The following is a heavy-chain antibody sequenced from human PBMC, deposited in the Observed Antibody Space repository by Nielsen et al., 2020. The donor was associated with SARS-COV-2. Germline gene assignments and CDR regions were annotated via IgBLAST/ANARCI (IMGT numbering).Heavy chain of an antibody. Sequence: GESLKISCAASGFTFSSYDMHWVRQAAGKGLEWVSTIGTAGDTYYPGSVKGRFTISRENAKNSLYLQMNSLRAGDTAMYYCALVVVTALFDYWGQGTLVTVSS. D-gene: IGHD2-21*02. V-gene: IGHV3-13*04. CDR1: GFTFSSYD. CDR3: ALVVVTALFDY. J-gene: IGHJ4*02. CDR2: IGTAGDT.